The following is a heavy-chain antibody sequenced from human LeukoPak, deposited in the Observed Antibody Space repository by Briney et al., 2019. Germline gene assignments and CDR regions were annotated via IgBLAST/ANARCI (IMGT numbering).Heavy chain of an antibody. CDR2: ISGSGGST. J-gene: IGHJ4*02. V-gene: IGHV3-23*01. CDR1: GFTFSSYS. D-gene: IGHD6-13*01. Sequence: GGSLRLSCAASGFTFSSYSMNWVRQAPGKGLEWVSAISGSGGSTYYADSVKGRFTISRDNSKNTLYLQMNSLRAEDTAVYYCAAHLGIAAAGTFDYWGQGTLVTVSS. CDR3: AAHLGIAAAGTFDY.